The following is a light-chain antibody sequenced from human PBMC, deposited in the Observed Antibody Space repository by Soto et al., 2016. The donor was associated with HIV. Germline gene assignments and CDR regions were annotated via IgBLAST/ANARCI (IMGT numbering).Light chain of an antibody. CDR1: QAINSR. CDR2: RAS. Sequence: DIQMTQSPSSLSASVGDRVTITCRASQAINSRLAWYQQKPGKAPKLLIYRASSLESGVPSRFSGSGSGTDFTLTISSLQPEDFATYYCQQSYSNILYTFGQGTKLEIK. J-gene: IGKJ2*01. V-gene: IGKV1-39*01. CDR3: QQSYSNILYT.